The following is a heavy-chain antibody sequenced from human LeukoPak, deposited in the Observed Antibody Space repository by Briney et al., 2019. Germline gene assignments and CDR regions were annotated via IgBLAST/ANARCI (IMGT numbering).Heavy chain of an antibody. CDR3: ARLDWGMYGDSAGKDV. Sequence: SETLSLTCNVSGGSISNSPDYWGWLRQPPGKGLEWIGSIFYTGSTYYNPSLKSRVTISVDTSKNQFSVRLNSATAADTAIYYSARLDWGMYGDSAGKDVWGQGTTVTVS. J-gene: IGHJ6*02. CDR1: GGSISNSPDY. V-gene: IGHV4-39*01. CDR2: IFYTGST. D-gene: IGHD2-21*02.